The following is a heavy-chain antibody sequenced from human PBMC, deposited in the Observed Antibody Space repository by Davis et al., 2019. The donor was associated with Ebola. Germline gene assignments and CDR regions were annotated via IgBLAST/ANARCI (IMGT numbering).Heavy chain of an antibody. D-gene: IGHD4-23*01. CDR1: GFPFSNAW. CDR3: ARVDNGGNSDY. Sequence: GGSLRPSCPASGFPFSNAWMSWVRHALGKGLEWVSVIYSGGSTYYADSVKGRFTISRDNSKNTLYLKMNSLRAEDTAVNYCARVDNGGNSDYWGQGTLVTVSS. J-gene: IGHJ4*02. V-gene: IGHV3-66*01. CDR2: IYSGGST.